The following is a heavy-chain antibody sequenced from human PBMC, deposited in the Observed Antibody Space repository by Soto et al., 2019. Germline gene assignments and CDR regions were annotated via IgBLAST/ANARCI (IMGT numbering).Heavy chain of an antibody. J-gene: IGHJ3*02. Sequence: GGSLRLSCAASGFTFSDYYMSWIRQAPGKGLEWVSYISSSSSYTNYADSVKGRFTISRDNAKNSLYLQMNSLRAEDTAVYYCARDQPFYYDSSGYYHDAFDIWGQGTMVTVSS. CDR1: GFTFSDYY. D-gene: IGHD3-22*01. CDR2: ISSSSSYT. V-gene: IGHV3-11*06. CDR3: ARDQPFYYDSSGYYHDAFDI.